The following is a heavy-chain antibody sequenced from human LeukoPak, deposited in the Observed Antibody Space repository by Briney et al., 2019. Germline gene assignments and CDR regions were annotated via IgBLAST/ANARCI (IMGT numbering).Heavy chain of an antibody. CDR2: TYYRSKWYN. CDR3: ARDVGTTGWHTFDY. Sequence: SQTLSLTCAISGNSVSSNNGAWNWIRQSPSRGLEWLGRTYYRSKWYNDYAESLISRITISPVTSKNQFSLQLYSVTPEDTAVYYCARDVGTTGWHTFDYWGQGTLVTVSS. J-gene: IGHJ4*02. D-gene: IGHD3-9*01. V-gene: IGHV6-1*01. CDR1: GNSVSSNNGA.